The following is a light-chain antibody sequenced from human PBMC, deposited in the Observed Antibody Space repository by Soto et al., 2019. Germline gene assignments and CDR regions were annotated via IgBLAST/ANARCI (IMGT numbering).Light chain of an antibody. J-gene: IGKJ5*01. Sequence: EVVLTQSPGTLSLSPGERATLSCRASQSVSSSYLAWYQQKPGQAPRLLIYGASARATGIPDRFSGSGSRTVFALTISRLEPEDFAVYFCQYYGTSVPITFGQGTRLEIK. CDR1: QSVSSSY. CDR2: GAS. V-gene: IGKV3-20*01. CDR3: QYYGTSVPIT.